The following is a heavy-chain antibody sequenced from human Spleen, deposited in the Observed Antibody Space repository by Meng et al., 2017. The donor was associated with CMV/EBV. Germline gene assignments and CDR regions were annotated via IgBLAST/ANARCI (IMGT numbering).Heavy chain of an antibody. Sequence: FTGYYMHWGRQAPGQGLEWMGWINPNSGGTNYAQKFQGRVTMTRDTSISTAYMELSRLRSDDTAVYYCARDPRDHYDFWSGYYVDYWGRGTLVTVSS. J-gene: IGHJ4*02. V-gene: IGHV1-2*02. CDR3: ARDPRDHYDFWSGYYVDY. D-gene: IGHD3-3*01. CDR1: FTGYY. CDR2: INPNSGGT.